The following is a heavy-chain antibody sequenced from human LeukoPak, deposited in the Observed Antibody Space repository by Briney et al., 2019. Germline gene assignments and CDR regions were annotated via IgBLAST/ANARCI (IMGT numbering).Heavy chain of an antibody. V-gene: IGHV1-8*03. Sequence: ASVKVSCKASGYTFTRYDINWVRQATGQGLEWLGWVNTKSGNTGSAQNFQGRVTITRDTSISTAYMELNSLRSEDTAVYYCASCREDGYYFDYWGQGTLVTVSS. CDR1: GYTFTRYD. D-gene: IGHD1-26*01. CDR3: ASCREDGYYFDY. J-gene: IGHJ4*02. CDR2: VNTKSGNT.